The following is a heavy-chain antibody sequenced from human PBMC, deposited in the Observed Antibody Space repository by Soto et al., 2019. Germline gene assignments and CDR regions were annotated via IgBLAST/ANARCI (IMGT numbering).Heavy chain of an antibody. CDR1: GYSFTSYW. Sequence: GESLKISCKGSGYSFTSYWIGWVRQMPGKGLEWMGIIYPGDSDTRYSPSFQGQVTISADKSISTAYLQWSSLKASDTAMYYCARRGMDGYHYYYGMDVWGQGTTVTVSS. D-gene: IGHD3-22*01. CDR2: IYPGDSDT. J-gene: IGHJ6*02. V-gene: IGHV5-51*01. CDR3: ARRGMDGYHYYYGMDV.